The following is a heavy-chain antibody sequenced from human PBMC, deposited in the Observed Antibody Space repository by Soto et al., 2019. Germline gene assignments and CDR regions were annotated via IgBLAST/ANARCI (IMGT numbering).Heavy chain of an antibody. CDR2: IYYSGST. D-gene: IGHD3-22*01. J-gene: IGHJ5*02. Sequence: QVQLQESGPGLVKPSETLSLTCTVSGGSISSYYWSWIRQPPGKGLEWIGYIYYSGSTNYNPSLKSRVTISVDTSKNQFALKLSSVTAADTAVYYCARGRNYYDSSDWFDPWGQGTLVTVSS. CDR3: ARGRNYYDSSDWFDP. V-gene: IGHV4-59*01. CDR1: GGSISSYY.